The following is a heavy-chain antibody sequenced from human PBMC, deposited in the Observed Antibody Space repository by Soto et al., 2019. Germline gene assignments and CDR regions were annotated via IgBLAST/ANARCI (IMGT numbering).Heavy chain of an antibody. D-gene: IGHD3-22*01. CDR3: AREGYDSRSYYYYGMGV. V-gene: IGHV4-59*01. CDR1: GGSISSYY. J-gene: IGHJ6*02. CDR2: IYYSGST. Sequence: SETLSLTCTVSGGSISSYYWSWIRQPPGKGLEWIGYIYYSGSTNYNPSLKSRVTISVDTSKNQFSQKLSSVTAADTAVYYCAREGYDSRSYYYYGMGVWGQGTTVTVSS.